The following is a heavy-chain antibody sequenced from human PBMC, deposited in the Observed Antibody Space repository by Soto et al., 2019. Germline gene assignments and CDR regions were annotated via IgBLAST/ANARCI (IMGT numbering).Heavy chain of an antibody. CDR3: AREGGTTGTTPEFWFDP. Sequence: ASVKVSSKGSGYAFSRYARHWVRQAPGQRLEWMGWINAGNGNTRYSRKFQGRITITRDTSARTAYMELSSLRSEDTAVYYCAREGGTTGTTPEFWFDPWGQGTQVTVPQ. D-gene: IGHD1-1*01. CDR2: INAGNGNT. CDR1: GYAFSRYA. J-gene: IGHJ5*02. V-gene: IGHV1-3*01.